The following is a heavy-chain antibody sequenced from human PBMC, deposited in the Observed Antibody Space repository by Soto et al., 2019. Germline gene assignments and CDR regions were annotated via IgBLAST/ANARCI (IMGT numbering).Heavy chain of an antibody. J-gene: IGHJ5*02. CDR1: GDSVSSNY. Sequence: SETLSLTCTVSGDSVSSNYWSWIRQSPGKGLEWIGYIHNNGDTNYNASLSSRVTMSLDTSRNQFSLKMTSVTAADTALYYCARGGCSSCRFDPWGQGILVTVSS. V-gene: IGHV4-59*02. CDR3: ARGGCSSCRFDP. CDR2: IHNNGDT. D-gene: IGHD2-15*01.